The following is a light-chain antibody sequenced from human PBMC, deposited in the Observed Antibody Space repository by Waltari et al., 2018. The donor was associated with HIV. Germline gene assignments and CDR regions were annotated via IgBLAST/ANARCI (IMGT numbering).Light chain of an antibody. CDR2: NNS. CDR3: AAWDGSLLGVL. Sequence: QSVLTQPPSASGTPGQRVTIACSGSNSNIGSNTVNWYKQVPGTAPKLLIYNNSERPSGVPDRFSGSKSGSSASLAISGLQSEYDGDYYCAAWDGSLLGVLFGGGTKLTVL. CDR1: NSNIGSNT. V-gene: IGLV1-44*01. J-gene: IGLJ2*01.